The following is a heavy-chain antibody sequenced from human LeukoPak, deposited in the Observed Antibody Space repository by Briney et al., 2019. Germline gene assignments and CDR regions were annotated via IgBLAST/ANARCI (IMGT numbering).Heavy chain of an antibody. V-gene: IGHV3-7*03. CDR2: IKQDGSEK. CDR3: ATEVGAVAGMSGFQH. D-gene: IGHD6-19*01. Sequence: GGSLRLSCAPSGFTFSSYWMSWVRQAPGKGLEWVANIKQDGSEKYYVDSVKGRFTISRDNAKNSLYLQMNSLRAEDTAVYYCATEVGAVAGMSGFQHWGQGTLVTVSS. J-gene: IGHJ1*01. CDR1: GFTFSSYW.